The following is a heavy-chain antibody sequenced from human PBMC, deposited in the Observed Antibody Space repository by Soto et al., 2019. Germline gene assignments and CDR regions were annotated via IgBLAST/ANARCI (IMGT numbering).Heavy chain of an antibody. D-gene: IGHD6-13*01. J-gene: IGHJ6*02. CDR2: IYYSGST. V-gene: IGHV4-30-4*01. Sequence: TLSLTCTVSGGSISSGDYYWSWIRQPPGKGLEWIGYIYYSGSTYYNPSLKSRVTISVDTSKNQFSLKLSSVTAADTAVYYCARDRIVASWDYYGMDVWGQGTTVTVSS. CDR3: ARDRIVASWDYYGMDV. CDR1: GGSISSGDYY.